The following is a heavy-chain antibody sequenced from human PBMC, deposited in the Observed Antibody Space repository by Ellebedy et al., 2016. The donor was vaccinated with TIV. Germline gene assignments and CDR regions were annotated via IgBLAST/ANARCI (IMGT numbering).Heavy chain of an antibody. CDR2: ISGSGGST. CDR1: GFTFSSYA. D-gene: IGHD5-24*01. J-gene: IGHJ3*01. CDR3: VKDQIAGDGRWVFDL. V-gene: IGHV3-23*01. Sequence: GESLKISCAASGFTFSSYAMSWVRQAPGKGLEWVSAISGSGGSTYYADSVKGRFTISRDNSKNTLYLQMNSLRAEDTGIYYCVKDQIAGDGRWVFDLWGQGTVVTVSS.